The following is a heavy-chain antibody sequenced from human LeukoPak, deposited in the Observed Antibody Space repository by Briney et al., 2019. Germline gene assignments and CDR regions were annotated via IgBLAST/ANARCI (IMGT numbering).Heavy chain of an antibody. V-gene: IGHV1-69*13. Sequence: SVKVSCKASGGTFSSYAISWVRQAPGQGLEWMGGIIPIFGTANYAQKFQGRVTITADESTSTAYMELSSLRSEDTAVYYCATPVRGLYGGNSLVDYWGQGTLVTVSS. CDR3: ATPVRGLYGGNSLVDY. D-gene: IGHD4-23*01. J-gene: IGHJ4*02. CDR1: GGTFSSYA. CDR2: IIPIFGTA.